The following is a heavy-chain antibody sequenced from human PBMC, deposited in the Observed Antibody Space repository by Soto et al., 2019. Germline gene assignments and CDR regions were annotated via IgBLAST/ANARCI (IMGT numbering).Heavy chain of an antibody. Sequence: SETLSLTCTVSGGSISSYYWSWIRQPPGKGLEWIGYIYYSGSTNYNPSLKSRVTISVDTSKNQFSLKLSSVTAADTAVYYCARLSLGVVRVVIIGFDEDDYWCQGTLVTVSS. CDR2: IYYSGST. CDR1: GGSISSYY. CDR3: ARLSLGVVRVVIIGFDEDDY. D-gene: IGHD3-10*01. J-gene: IGHJ4*02. V-gene: IGHV4-59*01.